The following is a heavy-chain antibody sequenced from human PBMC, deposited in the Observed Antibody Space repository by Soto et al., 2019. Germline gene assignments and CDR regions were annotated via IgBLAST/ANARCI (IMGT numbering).Heavy chain of an antibody. D-gene: IGHD3-10*01. CDR1: GYTFTSYA. CDR2: INAGNGNT. Sequence: ASVKVSCKASGYTFTSYAMHWVRQAPGQRLEWMGWINAGNGNTKYSQKFQGRVTISRDNAKNKLYLQMNSLRVEDTAVYYCTRDRGYPDSFDLWGQGTMVTVSS. CDR3: TRDRGYPDSFDL. V-gene: IGHV1-3*01. J-gene: IGHJ3*01.